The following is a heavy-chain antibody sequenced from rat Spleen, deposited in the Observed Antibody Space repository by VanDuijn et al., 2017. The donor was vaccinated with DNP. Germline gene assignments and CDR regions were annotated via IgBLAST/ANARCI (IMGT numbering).Heavy chain of an antibody. CDR2: IWTGGGT. CDR1: GFSLTNYN. CDR3: TKSRASYDGYNFCYIDY. Sequence: QVQLKESGPGLVQPSQTLSLTCTVSGFSLTNYNVHWVRQPTGKGLEWLGVIWTGGGTAYNSLLKSRLGISRDISKSQVFLKRNSLQTEEPATYYCTKSRASYDGYNFCYIDYGGQEVMVTVSS. J-gene: IGHJ2*01. D-gene: IGHD1-9*01. V-gene: IGHV2-30*01.